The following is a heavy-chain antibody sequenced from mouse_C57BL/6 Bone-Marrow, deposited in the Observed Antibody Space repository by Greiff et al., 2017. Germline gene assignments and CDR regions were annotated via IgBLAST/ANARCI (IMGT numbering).Heavy chain of an antibody. V-gene: IGHV1-26*01. D-gene: IGHD2-4*01. CDR3: ARTGDYDLAMDY. CDR1: GYTFTDYY. Sequence: EVQLQQSGPELVKPGASVQISCKASGYTFTDYYVNWLKQRHGKSLQWIGDINPNNGGTSYNQKFKGKATLTVDKSSSTAYMELRSLTSEDSAVYYCARTGDYDLAMDYWGQGTSVTVSS. CDR2: INPNNGGT. J-gene: IGHJ4*01.